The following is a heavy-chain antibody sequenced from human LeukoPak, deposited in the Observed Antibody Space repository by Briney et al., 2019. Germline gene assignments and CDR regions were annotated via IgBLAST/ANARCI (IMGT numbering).Heavy chain of an antibody. D-gene: IGHD5-12*01. CDR1: GFTFTTYW. V-gene: IGHV3-7*01. CDR2: IKQDGGAK. J-gene: IGHJ3*02. Sequence: GGSLRLSCAASGFTFTTYWMHWVRQAPGKGLEWVANIKQDGGAKYYVDSVKGRFTISRDNAKNSLYLQMNSLTVEDTAVYYCAKDSGYGGALDIWGQGAMVTVSS. CDR3: AKDSGYGGALDI.